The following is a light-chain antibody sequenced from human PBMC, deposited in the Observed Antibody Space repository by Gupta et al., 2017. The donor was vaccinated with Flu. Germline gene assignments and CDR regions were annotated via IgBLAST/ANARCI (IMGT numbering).Light chain of an antibody. Sequence: SSANIGSNYVSWYQQLPGTAPKLLIYENNKRPSGIPYRFSGSRSDTSATLGITGLQTGDEADYYCGTWDNSLSGWVFGGGTKLTVL. CDR3: GTWDNSLSGWV. CDR2: ENN. V-gene: IGLV1-51*02. CDR1: SANIGSNY. J-gene: IGLJ3*02.